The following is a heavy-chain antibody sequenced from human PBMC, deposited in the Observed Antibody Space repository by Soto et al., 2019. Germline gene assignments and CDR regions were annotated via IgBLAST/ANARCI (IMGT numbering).Heavy chain of an antibody. V-gene: IGHV3-23*01. D-gene: IGHD3-3*01. CDR1: GFTFSSYV. J-gene: IGHJ5*02. CDR3: VKAGTIFGVVMNNWFDP. CDR2: ISGSGGAT. Sequence: GGSLRLSCAASGFTFSSYVMTWVRQAPGKGLEWVSTISGSGGATYYADSVKGRFTISRDNSKNTLYLQMHSLRAEDTAVYYCVKAGTIFGVVMNNWFDPWGQGTLVTVSS.